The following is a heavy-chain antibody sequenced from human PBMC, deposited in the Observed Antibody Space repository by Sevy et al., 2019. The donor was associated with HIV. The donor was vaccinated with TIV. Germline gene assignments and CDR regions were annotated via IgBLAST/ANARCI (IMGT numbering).Heavy chain of an antibody. Sequence: GGSLRLSCAASGFTFIRYNMNWVRQAPGKGLEWVSSVSGSSNYIYYAESLKGRFIISRDNAKDTLYLQMNSLRADDTAVYYCARGPPDGSYDYFDYWGQRTPVTVSS. D-gene: IGHD1-26*01. V-gene: IGHV3-21*06. CDR1: GFTFIRYN. CDR3: ARGPPDGSYDYFDY. CDR2: VSGSSNYI. J-gene: IGHJ4*02.